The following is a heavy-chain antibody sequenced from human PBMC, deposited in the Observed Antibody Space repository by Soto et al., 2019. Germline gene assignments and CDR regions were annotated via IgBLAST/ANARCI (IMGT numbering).Heavy chain of an antibody. J-gene: IGHJ4*02. V-gene: IGHV3-23*01. CDR2: ISGSGGST. CDR3: AKDGGYTGYEWCPDY. D-gene: IGHD5-12*01. Sequence: EVQLLESGGGLVQPGGSLRLSCAASGFTFRNNAMSWVRQAPGKGLEWVSAISGSGGSTYYVDSVKGRFTISRDNSKNTLYLQMNSLRAGDTAVYYCAKDGGYTGYEWCPDYWGQGTLVTVSS. CDR1: GFTFRNNA.